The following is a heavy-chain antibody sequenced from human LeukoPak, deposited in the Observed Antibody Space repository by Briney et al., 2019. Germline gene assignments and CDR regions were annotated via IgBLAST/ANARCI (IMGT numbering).Heavy chain of an antibody. V-gene: IGHV1-2*02. D-gene: IGHD3-10*01. Sequence: ASVKDSCKASGYTFNLYYIHWVRQAPGQGLEWMGWVNPKSGATNYAQRFQGRVTMTTETSINAAYMELTSLTSDDTAMYYCARDYYGSGRGYLDFWGRGTLVTVSA. CDR3: ARDYYGSGRGYLDF. CDR2: VNPKSGAT. J-gene: IGHJ2*01. CDR1: GYTFNLYY.